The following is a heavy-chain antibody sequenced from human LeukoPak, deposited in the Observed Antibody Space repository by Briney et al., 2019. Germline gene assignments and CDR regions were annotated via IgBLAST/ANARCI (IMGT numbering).Heavy chain of an antibody. Sequence: PSETLSLTCTVSGGSINSTSNYWGWIRQPPGKGLEWIGSIYYSGSTSYNPSLKSRVTMSVDTSKNQFSLKLSSVTAADTAVYYCARDGDNWNYSNYYYYYMDVWGKGTTVTVSS. J-gene: IGHJ6*03. CDR3: ARDGDNWNYSNYYYYYMDV. CDR1: GGSINSTSNY. D-gene: IGHD1-7*01. CDR2: IYYSGST. V-gene: IGHV4-39*07.